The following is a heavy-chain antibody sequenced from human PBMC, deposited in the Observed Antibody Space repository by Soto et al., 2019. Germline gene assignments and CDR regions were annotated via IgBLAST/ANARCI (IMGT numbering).Heavy chain of an antibody. D-gene: IGHD6-13*01. CDR1: GGTFSSYA. J-gene: IGHJ6*02. CDR3: ARSGRRAAAGIDVWYYYYGMDV. CDR2: IIPIFGTA. V-gene: IGHV1-69*13. Sequence: ASVKVSCKASGGTFSSYAISWVRQAPGQGLEWMGGIIPIFGTANYAQKFQGRVTITADESTSTAYMELSSLRSEDTAVYYCARSGRRAAAGIDVWYYYYGMDVWGQGTTVTVSS.